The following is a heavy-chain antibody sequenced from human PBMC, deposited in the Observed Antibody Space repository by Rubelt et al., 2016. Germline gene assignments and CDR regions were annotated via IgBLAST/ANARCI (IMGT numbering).Heavy chain of an antibody. Sequence: EVQLVQSGAEVKKPGESLRISCKGSGYSFTSYWISWVRQMPGKGLEWMGRIDPSDSYTNYSPSFQGHVTISADKSISTAYLQWSSLKASDTAMYYCARHSRYYYDSSGYYPVQLDYWGQGTLVTVSS. D-gene: IGHD3-22*01. CDR2: IDPSDSYT. CDR1: GYSFTSYW. J-gene: IGHJ4*02. CDR3: ARHSRYYYDSSGYYPVQLDY. V-gene: IGHV5-10-1*01.